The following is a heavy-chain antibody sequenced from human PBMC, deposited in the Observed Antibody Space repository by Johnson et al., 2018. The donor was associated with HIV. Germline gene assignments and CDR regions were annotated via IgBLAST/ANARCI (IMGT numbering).Heavy chain of an antibody. J-gene: IGHJ3*02. Sequence: VQLMESGGGLVQPGGSLRLSCAASGFTFSSYAMHWVRQAPGKGLEWVAVISYDGSNKYYADSVKGRFTISRDNSKNTLYLQMNSLRAEDTAVYYCAREGPSERAGFDIWGQGTMVTVSS. V-gene: IGHV3-30*04. CDR3: AREGPSERAGFDI. CDR1: GFTFSSYA. CDR2: ISYDGSNK.